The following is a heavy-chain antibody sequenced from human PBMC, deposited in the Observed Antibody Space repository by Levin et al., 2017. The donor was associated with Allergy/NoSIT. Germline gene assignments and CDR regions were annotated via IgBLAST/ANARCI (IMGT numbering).Heavy chain of an antibody. CDR1: GFTFSSYS. Sequence: LSLTCAASGFTFSSYSINWVRQAPGKGLEWVSSIDSSSSNIYYADSVKGRFTISRDNAKNSVYLQMSGLRADDTAVYYCARDDQHGSGRYFQHWGQGALVTVSS. D-gene: IGHD3-10*01. CDR3: ARDDQHGSGRYFQH. CDR2: IDSSSSNI. J-gene: IGHJ1*01. V-gene: IGHV3-21*01.